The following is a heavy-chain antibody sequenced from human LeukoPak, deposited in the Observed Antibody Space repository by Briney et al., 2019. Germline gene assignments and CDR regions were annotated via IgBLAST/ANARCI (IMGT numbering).Heavy chain of an antibody. Sequence: SETLSLTCTVSGGSISTYYWSWIRQPPGKGLEWIGYFYYSGSTSYNSSLKSRVTISVDSSKNQFSLQLSSVTAADTAMYYCARGSSSGWYRIDYWGQGTLVTVSS. J-gene: IGHJ4*02. D-gene: IGHD6-19*01. V-gene: IGHV4-59*01. CDR2: FYYSGST. CDR3: ARGSSSGWYRIDY. CDR1: GGSISTYY.